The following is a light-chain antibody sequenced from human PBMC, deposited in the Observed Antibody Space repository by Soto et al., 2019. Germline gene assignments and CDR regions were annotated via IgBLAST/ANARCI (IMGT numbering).Light chain of an antibody. CDR2: EDD. CDR1: SGGIAGHF. CDR3: QSYDTSNLVV. Sequence: NFMLTQPHSVSESPGKTITISCTRSSGGIAGHFVQWYQQRPGSAPTTVIYEDDQRPSGVPDRFSGSIDRSSNSASLTISRLQTEDEADYYCQSYDTSNLVVFGGGTKLTVL. J-gene: IGLJ2*01. V-gene: IGLV6-57*04.